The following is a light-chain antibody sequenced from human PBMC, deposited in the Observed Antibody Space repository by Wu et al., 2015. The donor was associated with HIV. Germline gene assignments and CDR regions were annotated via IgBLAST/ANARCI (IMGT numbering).Light chain of an antibody. CDR1: QTVSGSY. Sequence: EIVLTQSPATLSLSPGERATLSCRASQTVSGSYLAWYQQKPGQAPSLLIYGASSRASGISDRFSGSGSGTDFTLTISRLEPEDFAVYYCQQYGSSPYTFGQGTKLAIK. CDR3: QQYGSSPYT. V-gene: IGKV3-20*01. CDR2: GAS. J-gene: IGKJ2*01.